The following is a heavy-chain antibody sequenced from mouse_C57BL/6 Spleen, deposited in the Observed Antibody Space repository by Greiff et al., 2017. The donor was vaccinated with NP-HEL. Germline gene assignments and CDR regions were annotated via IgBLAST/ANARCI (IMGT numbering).Heavy chain of an antibody. V-gene: IGHV1-81*01. CDR1: GYTFTSYG. CDR3: ARKEDSNYDYAMDY. CDR2: IYPRSGNT. D-gene: IGHD2-5*01. Sequence: VKLQESGAELARPGASVKLSCKASGYTFTSYGISWVKQRTGQGLEWIGEIYPRSGNTYYNEKFKGKATLTADKSSSTAYMELRSLTSEDSAVYFCARKEDSNYDYAMDYWGQGTSVTVSS. J-gene: IGHJ4*01.